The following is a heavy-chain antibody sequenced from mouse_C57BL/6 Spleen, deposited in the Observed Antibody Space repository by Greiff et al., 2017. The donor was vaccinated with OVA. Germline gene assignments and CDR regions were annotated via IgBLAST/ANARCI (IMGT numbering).Heavy chain of an antibody. CDR2: IYPGSGNT. J-gene: IGHJ1*03. CDR3: ASQRLTGTGWYFDV. CDR1: GYTFTDYY. V-gene: IGHV1-84*01. Sequence: LMESGPELVKPGASVKISCKASGYTFTDYYINWVKQRPGQGLEWIGWIYPGSGNTKYNEKFKGKATLTVDTSSSTAYMQLSSLTSEDSAVYFGASQRLTGTGWYFDVWGTGTTVTVSS. D-gene: IGHD4-1*01.